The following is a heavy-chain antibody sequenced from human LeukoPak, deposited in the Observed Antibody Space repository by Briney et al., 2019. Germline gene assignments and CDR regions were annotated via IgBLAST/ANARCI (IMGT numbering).Heavy chain of an antibody. CDR3: ARYSNPRKMFDY. Sequence: RASETLSLTCTVSGGSISSGGYYWSWIRQPPGKGLEWIGYIYHSGSTYYNPSLKSRVTISVDRSKNQFSLKLSSVTAADTAVYYCARYSNPRKMFDYWGQGTLVTVSS. V-gene: IGHV4-30-2*01. J-gene: IGHJ4*02. D-gene: IGHD4-11*01. CDR2: IYHSGST. CDR1: GGSISSGGYY.